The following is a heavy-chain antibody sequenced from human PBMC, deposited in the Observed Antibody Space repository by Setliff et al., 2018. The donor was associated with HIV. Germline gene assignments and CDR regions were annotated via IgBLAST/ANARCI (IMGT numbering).Heavy chain of an antibody. V-gene: IGHV3-33*08. Sequence: SGGSLRLSCAASGFTFSTYGMHWVRQAPGKGLEWVAIIWYDGDIKYYADSVKGRFTISRDNSKNTVYLQMNGLRAEDTAVYYCARDRHIRGTYGTDVFDIWGQGTMVTVSS. CDR1: GFTFSTYG. CDR3: ARDRHIRGTYGTDVFDI. CDR2: IWYDGDIK. J-gene: IGHJ3*02. D-gene: IGHD1-26*01.